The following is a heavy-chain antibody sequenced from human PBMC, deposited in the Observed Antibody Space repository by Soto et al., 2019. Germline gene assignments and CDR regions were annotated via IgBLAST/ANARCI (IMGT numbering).Heavy chain of an antibody. D-gene: IGHD1-26*01. CDR3: ARRYGGNLDY. J-gene: IGHJ4*02. CDR1: GGSISSYY. CDR2: IYYSGST. Sequence: SETLSLTCTVSGGSISSYYWSWIRQPPGKGLEWIGYIYYSGSTNYNPPLKSRVTISVATSKNQFSLKLSSVTAADTAVYYCARRYGGNLDYWGQGTLVTVSS. V-gene: IGHV4-59*08.